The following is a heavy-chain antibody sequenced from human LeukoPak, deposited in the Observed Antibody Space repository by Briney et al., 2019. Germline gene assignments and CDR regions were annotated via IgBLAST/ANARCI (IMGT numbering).Heavy chain of an antibody. CDR1: GFTFSSYA. V-gene: IGHV3-21*01. CDR2: ISSSSTYI. J-gene: IGHJ6*02. CDR3: ARGVGVAATGTYYHYGMDV. Sequence: GGSQRLSCAASGFTFSSYAMNWVRQAPGKGLEWVSSISSSSTYIYYADSVKGPFTISRDNAKNSLYLQMNSLKAEDTAVYYCARGVGVAATGTYYHYGMDVWGQGTTVTVSS. D-gene: IGHD1-26*01.